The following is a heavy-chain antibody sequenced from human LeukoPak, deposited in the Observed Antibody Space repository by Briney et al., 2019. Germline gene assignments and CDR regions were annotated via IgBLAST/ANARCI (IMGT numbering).Heavy chain of an antibody. J-gene: IGHJ5*02. CDR1: GGSISSYY. Sequence: SETLSLTCTVSGGSISSYYWSWIRQPPGKGLEWIGYIYYSGSTNYNPSLKSRVTISVDTSKNQFSLKLSTVTAAVPAVYYCAREGTRDPNWFDPWGQGTLVTVSS. V-gene: IGHV4-59*01. D-gene: IGHD1-1*01. CDR3: AREGTRDPNWFDP. CDR2: IYYSGST.